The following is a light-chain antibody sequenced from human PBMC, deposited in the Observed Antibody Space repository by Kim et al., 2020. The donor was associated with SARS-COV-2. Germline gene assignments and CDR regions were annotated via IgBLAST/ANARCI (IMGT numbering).Light chain of an antibody. Sequence: QRVTISCSGSSSNIGNYYVYWYQHLPGTAPKLLIYSNNQRPSGVPNRFSGSKSGTSASLAISGLQSEDEGDYYCAAWDDTLSGHVVFGGGTKLTVL. V-gene: IGLV1-47*02. CDR3: AAWDDTLSGHVV. CDR2: SNN. CDR1: SSNIGNYY. J-gene: IGLJ2*01.